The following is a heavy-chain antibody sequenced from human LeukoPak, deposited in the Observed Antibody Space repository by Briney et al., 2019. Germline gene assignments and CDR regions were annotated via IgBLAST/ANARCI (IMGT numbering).Heavy chain of an antibody. V-gene: IGHV1-18*01. D-gene: IGHD6-13*01. J-gene: IGHJ5*02. CDR3: ARVVTRIAAAGFEDDP. CDR1: GYTFTSYG. CDR2: ISAYNGNT. Sequence: ASVKVSCKASGYTFTSYGISWVRQAPGQGLEWMGWISAYNGNTNYAQKLQGRVTMTTDTSTSTAYMELRSLRSDDTAVYYCARVVTRIAAAGFEDDPWGQGTLVTVSS.